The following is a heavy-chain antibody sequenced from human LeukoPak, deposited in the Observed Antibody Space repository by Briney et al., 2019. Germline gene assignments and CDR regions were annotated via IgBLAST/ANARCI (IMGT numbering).Heavy chain of an antibody. CDR2: IYYSGST. CDR3: AREAMYSYGNNFDY. CDR1: GVSVSSGSYY. J-gene: IGHJ4*02. V-gene: IGHV4-61*01. D-gene: IGHD5-18*01. Sequence: SETLSLTCTVSGVSVSSGSYYWSWIRQPPGKGLEWIGYIYYSGSTNYNPSLKSRVTISVDTSKNQFSLKLSSVTAADTAVYHCAREAMYSYGNNFDYWGQGTLVTVSS.